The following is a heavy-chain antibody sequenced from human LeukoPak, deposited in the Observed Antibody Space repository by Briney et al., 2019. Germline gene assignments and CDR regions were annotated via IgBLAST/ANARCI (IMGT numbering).Heavy chain of an antibody. CDR3: ARGGLISLANTPLGAFDI. CDR2: IHYTGST. V-gene: IGHV4-59*12. CDR1: GGSINSYY. Sequence: SETLSLTCTVSGGSINSYYWSWIRQPPGKGLECIGYIHYTGSTNYNPSLKSRVTISVDTSKNQFSLQLNSVTPEDTAIYYCARGGLISLANTPLGAFDIWGQGTIVSVSS. D-gene: IGHD3/OR15-3a*01. J-gene: IGHJ3*02.